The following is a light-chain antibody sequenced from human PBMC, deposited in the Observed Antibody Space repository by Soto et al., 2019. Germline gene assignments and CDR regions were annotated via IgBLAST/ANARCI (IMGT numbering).Light chain of an antibody. V-gene: IGLV2-14*01. CDR2: EVS. Sequence: QSALTQPASVSGSPGQSITISCTGTSSDVGGYNYVSWYQQHPGKAPKLMIYEVSNRPSGVSNRFSGSKSGNTASLTISGLQAEDEADYSCSSFTSSNTLYVFGTGPKLTVL. CDR1: SSDVGGYNY. CDR3: SSFTSSNTLYV. J-gene: IGLJ1*01.